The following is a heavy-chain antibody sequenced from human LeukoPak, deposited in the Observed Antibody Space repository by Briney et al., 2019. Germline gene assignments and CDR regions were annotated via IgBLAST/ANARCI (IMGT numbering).Heavy chain of an antibody. Sequence: PGGSLRLSCAASGFTFSSYRMNWVRQAPGKGLEWVSSISISSSYTYYADSVKGRFTISRDNAKNSLYLQMNILRAEDTAVYYCARDPYEIADDAFDIWGQGTMVTVSS. V-gene: IGHV3-21*01. D-gene: IGHD3-3*01. CDR3: ARDPYEIADDAFDI. CDR2: ISISSSYT. J-gene: IGHJ3*02. CDR1: GFTFSSYR.